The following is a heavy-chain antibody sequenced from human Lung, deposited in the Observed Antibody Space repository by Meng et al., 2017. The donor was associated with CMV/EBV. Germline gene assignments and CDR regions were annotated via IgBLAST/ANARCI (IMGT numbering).Heavy chain of an antibody. Sequence: GXXXLSXAASGFTFGDFGMGWVRQAPGKGLEWVSGINGKGGTIGYADSVKGRFTISRDNGKNFLYLQMNSLRAEDTALYFCVRGHTYVDYYFYGMDVWGQGTTVTVSS. J-gene: IGHJ6*02. D-gene: IGHD5-18*01. CDR3: VRGHTYVDYYFYGMDV. CDR1: GFTFGDFG. CDR2: INGKGGTI. V-gene: IGHV3-20*04.